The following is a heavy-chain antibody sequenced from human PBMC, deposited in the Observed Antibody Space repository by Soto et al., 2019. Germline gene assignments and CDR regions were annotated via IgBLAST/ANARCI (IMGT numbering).Heavy chain of an antibody. J-gene: IGHJ4*02. CDR1: PFTFDKAW. V-gene: IGHV3-15*07. CDR3: AADSEATSNEAFDF. Sequence: EVQLVESGGGLVKPGGSLRLSCVASPFTFDKAWMNWVRQAPGKGLEWVGRIKRKSEGESVDYSAAVRGRFFISKDDSENTLYLQMYSLNIEYTAVYYCAADSEATSNEAFDFWGQGTLVTVSS. CDR2: IKRKSEGESV. D-gene: IGHD2-8*01.